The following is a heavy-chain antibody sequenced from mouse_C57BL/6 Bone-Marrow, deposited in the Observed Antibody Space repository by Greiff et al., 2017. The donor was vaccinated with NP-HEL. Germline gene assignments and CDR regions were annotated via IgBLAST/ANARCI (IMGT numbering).Heavy chain of an antibody. CDR3: ALTTVVPYAMDY. CDR2: IHPNSGST. Sequence: QVQLQQPGAELVKTGEAGQVSWRGAGCTFTSYWMHWVKQRPGQGLEWIGMIHPNSGSTNYNEKFKSKATLTVDKSSSTAYMQLSSLTSEDSAVYYCALTTVVPYAMDYWGQGTSVTVSS. J-gene: IGHJ4*01. D-gene: IGHD1-1*01. V-gene: IGHV1-64*01. CDR1: GCTFTSYW.